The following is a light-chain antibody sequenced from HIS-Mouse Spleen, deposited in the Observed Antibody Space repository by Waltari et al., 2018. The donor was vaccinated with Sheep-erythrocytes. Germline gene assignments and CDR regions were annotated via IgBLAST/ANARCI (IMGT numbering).Light chain of an antibody. Sequence: QSALTQPPSVSGSPGQSVTISCTGTSSDVGSYNRVSWYQQPPGTAPKLMIYEVSNRHSGVPDRVSGSKSGNTASLTISGLQAEDEADYYCSVYTSSSTLVFGGGTKLTVL. CDR3: SVYTSSSTLV. CDR1: SSDVGSYNR. V-gene: IGLV2-18*01. CDR2: EVS. J-gene: IGLJ2*01.